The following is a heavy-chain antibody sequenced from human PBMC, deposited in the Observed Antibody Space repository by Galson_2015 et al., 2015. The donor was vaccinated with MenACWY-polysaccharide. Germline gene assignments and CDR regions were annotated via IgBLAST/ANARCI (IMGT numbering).Heavy chain of an antibody. J-gene: IGHJ6*03. CDR2: VSYDGNSQ. CDR3: ARDGCSSTNCHDYYSYYMDV. D-gene: IGHD2-2*01. Sequence: SLRLSCAVSGTSFRSYAMHWVRQAPGKGLEWVAAVSYDGNSQKYAEAVKGRFTISRDNSKKTVYLQMNSLGPEDTAIYSCARDGCSSTNCHDYYSYYMDVWGRGTTVIVSS. V-gene: IGHV3-30*04. CDR1: GTSFRSYA.